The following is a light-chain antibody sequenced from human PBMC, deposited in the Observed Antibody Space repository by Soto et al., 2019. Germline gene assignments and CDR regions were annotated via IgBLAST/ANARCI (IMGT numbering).Light chain of an antibody. V-gene: IGLV2-14*01. CDR1: SSDVGGYNY. J-gene: IGLJ1*01. Sequence: QSVLTQPASVSGSPGQSITISCTGTSSDVGGYNYVSWYQQHPGKAPNLMIYEVSNRPSGVSNRFSSSKSGNTASLTISGLQAEDEADYYCSSYTSSSTPLVFGTGTKVTVL. CDR2: EVS. CDR3: SSYTSSSTPLV.